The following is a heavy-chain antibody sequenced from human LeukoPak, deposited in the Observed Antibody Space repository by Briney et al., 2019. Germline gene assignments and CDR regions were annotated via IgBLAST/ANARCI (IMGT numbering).Heavy chain of an antibody. CDR2: IRSKAYGGTT. J-gene: IGHJ4*02. CDR1: GFTFGDYA. CDR3: TRDLLPDIVATIFDY. V-gene: IGHV3-49*03. Sequence: AGGSLRLSCTASGFTFGDYAMSWFRQAPGKGLEWVGFIRSKAYGGTTEYAASVKGRFTISRDDSKSIAYLQMNSLKTEDTAVYYCTRDLLPDIVATIFDYWGQGTLVTVSS. D-gene: IGHD5-12*01.